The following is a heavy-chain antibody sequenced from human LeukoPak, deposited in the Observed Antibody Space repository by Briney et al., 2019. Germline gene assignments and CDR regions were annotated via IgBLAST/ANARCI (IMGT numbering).Heavy chain of an antibody. CDR2: ISSSSSYI. D-gene: IGHD3-22*01. Sequence: GGSLRLSCAASGFTFSSYSMNWVRQAPGKGLEWVSSISSSSSYIYYADSVKGRFTISRDNAKNSLYLQMNSLRAEDTAVYYCARDGYYDSSGYPSDYWGQGTLVTVSS. V-gene: IGHV3-21*01. CDR1: GFTFSSYS. J-gene: IGHJ4*02. CDR3: ARDGYYDSSGYPSDY.